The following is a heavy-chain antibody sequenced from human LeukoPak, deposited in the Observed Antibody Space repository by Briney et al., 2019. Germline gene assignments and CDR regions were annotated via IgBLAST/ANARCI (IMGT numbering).Heavy chain of an antibody. Sequence: GGSLRLSCAASGFTFSSYSMNWVRQAPGKGLEWVSVIYSGGSTYYADSVKGRFTISRDNSKNTLYLQMNSLRAEDTAVYYCARGVHYYDNSGSAGYWGQGTLVTVSS. V-gene: IGHV3-53*01. CDR3: ARGVHYYDNSGSAGY. CDR2: IYSGGST. D-gene: IGHD3-22*01. CDR1: GFTFSSYS. J-gene: IGHJ4*02.